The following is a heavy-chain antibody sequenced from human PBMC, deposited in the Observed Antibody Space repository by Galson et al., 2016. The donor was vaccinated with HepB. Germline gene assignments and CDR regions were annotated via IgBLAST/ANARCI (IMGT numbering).Heavy chain of an antibody. V-gene: IGHV3-66*04. Sequence: SLRLSCAASGFTFGDYAMHWVRQAPGKGLDWVSSIYGGGATYYADSLKGRFTISRDNSKNTLYLQMNSLRAEETAVYYCARQMLYGGYYYFDYWGQGTLVTVSS. J-gene: IGHJ4*02. CDR3: ARQMLYGGYYYFDY. CDR1: GFTFGDYA. D-gene: IGHD4-17*01. CDR2: IYGGGAT.